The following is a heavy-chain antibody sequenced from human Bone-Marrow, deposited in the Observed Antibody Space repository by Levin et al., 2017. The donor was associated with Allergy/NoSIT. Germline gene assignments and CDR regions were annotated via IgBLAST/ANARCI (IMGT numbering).Heavy chain of an antibody. CDR2: IYPADSDT. CDR1: GYSFTSYW. CDR3: ARLPSTMVTADRYFDY. D-gene: IGHD4/OR15-4a*01. J-gene: IGHJ4*02. Sequence: KVSCKASGYSFTSYWIGWVRQMPGKGLEWMAIIYPADSDTRYGPSFQGQVTISADNSITTAYLQWSSLKASDTAMYYCARLPSTMVTADRYFDYWGQGTLVTVSS. V-gene: IGHV5-51*01.